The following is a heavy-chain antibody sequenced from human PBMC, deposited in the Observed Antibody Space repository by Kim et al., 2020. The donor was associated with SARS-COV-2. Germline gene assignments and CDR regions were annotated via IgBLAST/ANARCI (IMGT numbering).Heavy chain of an antibody. J-gene: IGHJ5*02. CDR3: CRWFDP. CDR2: ISYDGSNK. V-gene: IGHV3-30*04. Sequence: GGSLRLSCAASGFTFSSYAMHWVRQAPGKGLEWVAVISYDGSNKYYADSVKGRFTISRDNSKNTLYLQMNSLRAEDTAVYYCCRWFDPWGQGTLVTVSS. CDR1: GFTFSSYA.